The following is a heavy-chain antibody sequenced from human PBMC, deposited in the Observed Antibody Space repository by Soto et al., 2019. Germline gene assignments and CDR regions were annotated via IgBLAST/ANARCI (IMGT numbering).Heavy chain of an antibody. J-gene: IGHJ4*02. V-gene: IGHV4-34*01. Sequence: SETLSLTCAVYGGSFSGYYWSWIRQPPGKGLEWIGEINHSGSTNYNPSLKSRVTISVDTSKNQFSLKLSSVTAADTAVYYCARARFGDYACDYWGQGTLVTVSS. D-gene: IGHD4-17*01. CDR3: ARARFGDYACDY. CDR1: GGSFSGYY. CDR2: INHSGST.